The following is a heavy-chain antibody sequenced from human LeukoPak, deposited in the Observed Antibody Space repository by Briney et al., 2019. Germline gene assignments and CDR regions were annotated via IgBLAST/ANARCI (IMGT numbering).Heavy chain of an antibody. CDR3: ARTGHYDYVWGSYRSYDY. CDR2: INPSGGST. Sequence: GASVKVSCKASGYTFTSYYMHWVRQAPGQGLEWMGIINPSGGSTSYAQKFQGRVTMTRDTSTSTVYMELSSLRSEDTAVYYCARTGHYDYVWGSYRSYDYWGQGTLVTVSS. D-gene: IGHD3-16*02. CDR1: GYTFTSYY. V-gene: IGHV1-46*01. J-gene: IGHJ4*02.